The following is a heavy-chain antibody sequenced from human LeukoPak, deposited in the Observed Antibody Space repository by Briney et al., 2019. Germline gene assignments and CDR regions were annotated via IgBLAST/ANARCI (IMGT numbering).Heavy chain of an antibody. CDR2: IYYSGST. CDR3: AREDYGDYFDY. V-gene: IGHV4-61*01. Sequence: PSETLSLTCTVSGVSVSSGSYYWSWIRQPPGKGLEWIGYIYYSGSTNYNPSLKSRVTISVDTSKNQFSLKLSSVTAADTAVYYCAREDYGDYFDYWGQGTLVTVSS. D-gene: IGHD4-17*01. CDR1: GVSVSSGSYY. J-gene: IGHJ4*02.